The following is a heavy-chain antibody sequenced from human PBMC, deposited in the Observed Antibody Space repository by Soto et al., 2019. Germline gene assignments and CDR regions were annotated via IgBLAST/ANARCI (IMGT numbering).Heavy chain of an antibody. CDR2: ISTYNGNT. CDR1: GYTFTTFV. D-gene: IGHD3-10*01. CDR3: VRAEQPEESRGPPLAY. V-gene: IGHV1-18*01. J-gene: IGHJ4*02. Sequence: QVQLVQSGGEVKKPGASVKVSCKASGYTFTTFVITWGRQAPGQGLEWMGWISTYNGNTNYAQHLRDRVTMTPDTSTTTASMELRSLRSDDTAVYYCVRAEQPEESRGPPLAYLGQGTLVTGSS.